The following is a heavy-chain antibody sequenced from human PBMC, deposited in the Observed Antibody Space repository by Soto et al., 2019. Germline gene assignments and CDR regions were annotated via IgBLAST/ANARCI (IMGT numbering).Heavy chain of an antibody. CDR2: IYYSGST. D-gene: IGHD5-18*01. V-gene: IGHV4-59*01. J-gene: IGHJ4*02. Sequence: SETLSLTCTVSGGSISSYYWSWIRQPPGKGLEWIGYIYYSGSTNYNPSLKSRVTISVDTSKNQFSLKLSSVTAADTAVYYCALGYGYGPGGVFDYWGQGTLVTVSS. CDR3: ALGYGYGPGGVFDY. CDR1: GGSISSYY.